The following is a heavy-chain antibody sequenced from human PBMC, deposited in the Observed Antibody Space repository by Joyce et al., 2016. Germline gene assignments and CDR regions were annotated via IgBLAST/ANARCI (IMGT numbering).Heavy chain of an antibody. J-gene: IGHJ4*02. CDR3: TRACGGSCFDY. V-gene: IGHV3-49*04. CDR2: IRSKAYGGTT. Sequence: EVQLVESGGGLVQPGRSLRRSCTASGFTFGDYAMSWVRQAAGKGLEWGGFIRSKAYGGTTEYAASVKGRFTISRDDSKSIAYLQMNSLKTEDTAVYYCTRACGGSCFDYWGQGTLVTVSS. D-gene: IGHD2-15*01. CDR1: GFTFGDYA.